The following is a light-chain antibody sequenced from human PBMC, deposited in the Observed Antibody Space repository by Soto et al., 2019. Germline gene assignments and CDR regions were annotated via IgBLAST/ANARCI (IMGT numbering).Light chain of an antibody. CDR1: QSVSSS. J-gene: IGKJ5*01. CDR3: QQYNNWPPIT. Sequence: EIVMTQSPATLSVSPGERATLSCRASQSVSSSLAWYQQKPGQAPRLLIYGASTRATGIPAGFSGSGSGTDFTLTISSLQSEDFAVYYCQQYNNWPPITFGQGTRLEIK. V-gene: IGKV3-15*01. CDR2: GAS.